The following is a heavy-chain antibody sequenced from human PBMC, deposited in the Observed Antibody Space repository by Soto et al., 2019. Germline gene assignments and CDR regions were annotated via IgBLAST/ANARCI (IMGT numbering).Heavy chain of an antibody. CDR3: ARDRQNPPHYFDY. J-gene: IGHJ4*02. Sequence: TSETLSLTCTVSGGSISSGGYYWSWIRQHPGKGLEWIGYIYYSGSTYYNPSLKSRVTISVDTSKNQFSLKLSSVTAADTAVYYCARDRQNPPHYFDYWGQGTLVTVS. CDR1: GGSISSGGYY. V-gene: IGHV4-31*03. CDR2: IYYSGST.